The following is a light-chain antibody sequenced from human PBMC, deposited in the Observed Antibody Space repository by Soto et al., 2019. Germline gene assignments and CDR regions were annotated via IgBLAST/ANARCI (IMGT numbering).Light chain of an antibody. Sequence: EIVLTQSPGTLSLSPGERATLSCRASQSVSSSYLAWYQHKPGQAPRLLIYGASSRATGIPDRFSGSGSGTDFTLTISRLEPEDCAVYYCQQYGSSAWTFGQGTKVEIK. CDR2: GAS. V-gene: IGKV3-20*01. CDR1: QSVSSSY. CDR3: QQYGSSAWT. J-gene: IGKJ1*01.